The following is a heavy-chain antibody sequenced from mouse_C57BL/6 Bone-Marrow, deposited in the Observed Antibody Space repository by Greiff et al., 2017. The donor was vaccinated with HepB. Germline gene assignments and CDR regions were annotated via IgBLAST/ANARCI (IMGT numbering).Heavy chain of an antibody. J-gene: IGHJ2*01. V-gene: IGHV1-64*01. D-gene: IGHD2-1*01. CDR2: IHPNSGST. Sequence: QVQLKQPGAELVKPGASVKLSCKASGYTFTSYWMHWVKQRPGQGLEWIGMIHPNSGSTNYNEKFKSKATLTVDKSSSTAYMQLSSLTSEDSAVYYCARNWVTTFDYWGQGTTLTVSS. CDR1: GYTFTSYW. CDR3: ARNWVTTFDY.